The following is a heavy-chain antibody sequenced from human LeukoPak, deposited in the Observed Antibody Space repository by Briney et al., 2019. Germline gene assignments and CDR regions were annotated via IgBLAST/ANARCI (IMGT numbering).Heavy chain of an antibody. D-gene: IGHD3-22*01. CDR1: GGSISSSSYY. CDR3: ARLPSYYYDSSGYPLEDY. V-gene: IGHV4-39*01. Sequence: SETLSLTCTVSGGSISSSSYYWGWIRQPPGKGLEWIGSIYYSGSTYYNPSLKSRVTISVDTSKNQFSLKLSSVTAADTAVYYCARLPSYYYDSSGYPLEDYWGQGTLVTVSS. CDR2: IYYSGST. J-gene: IGHJ4*02.